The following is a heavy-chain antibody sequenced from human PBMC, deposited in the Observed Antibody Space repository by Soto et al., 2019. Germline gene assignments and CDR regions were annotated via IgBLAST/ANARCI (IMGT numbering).Heavy chain of an antibody. CDR3: ARAPPGPSPRWDV. Sequence: QVVLQESGPGLVKPSQTLSLTCAVSGGSMSRGGQSWSWIRQPPGKGLEWLGFIYYTGSTYYNPSPTSRLTLSVDRSKNQFSLNLPSVTAADTAMYFCARAPPGPSPRWDVWGQGTTVTVSS. CDR1: GGSMSRGGQS. J-gene: IGHJ6*02. V-gene: IGHV4-30-2*01. CDR2: IYYTGST. D-gene: IGHD3-10*01.